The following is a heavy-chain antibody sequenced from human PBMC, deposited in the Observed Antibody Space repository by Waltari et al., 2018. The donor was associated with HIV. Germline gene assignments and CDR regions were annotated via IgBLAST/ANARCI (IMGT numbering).Heavy chain of an antibody. Sequence: QVQLVESGGGVVQPGRSLRVSCAVSGFSFVDYGMHWVRQSPGKGLEWVGFISSDGSDTFYADSVQGRFNISKDNSNKRMYLQMSRLGVEDTARYYCARGLMGASARIPSGYWGQGTLVTVSS. J-gene: IGHJ4*02. D-gene: IGHD2-21*01. CDR2: ISSDGSDT. CDR3: ARGLMGASARIPSGY. V-gene: IGHV3-30*12. CDR1: GFSFVDYG.